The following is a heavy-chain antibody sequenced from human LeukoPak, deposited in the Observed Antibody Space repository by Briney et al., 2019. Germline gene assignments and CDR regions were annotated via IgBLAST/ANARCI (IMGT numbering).Heavy chain of an antibody. J-gene: IGHJ5*01. CDR2: INWNGGRT. CDR1: GFKFDDYG. D-gene: IGHD3-22*01. Sequence: GGSLRLSCAASGFKFDDYGMSWVRQGPGRGLEWVCGINWNGGRTGYVDSVKGRFTISRDNGKNSLYLQLDSLRADDTAFYYCARGHDSSAFHALDSWGHGILVTVSS. V-gene: IGHV3-20*04. CDR3: ARGHDSSAFHALDS.